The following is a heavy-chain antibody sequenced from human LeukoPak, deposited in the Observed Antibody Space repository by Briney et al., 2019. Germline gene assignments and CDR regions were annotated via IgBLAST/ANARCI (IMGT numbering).Heavy chain of an antibody. CDR3: AKIFHTDGYYLGEHLFDA. CDR2: ISGSGGST. V-gene: IGHV3-23*01. CDR1: GFTFNNYA. J-gene: IGHJ5*02. Sequence: GGSLGLSCAASGFTFNNYAMSWVRQAPGKGPEWLSAISGSGGSTTDADSVKGRFTTSRDNSKSTLYLQMNSLRAEDTAIYYCAKIFHTDGYYLGEHLFDAWGQGTLVTVSS. D-gene: IGHD3-22*01.